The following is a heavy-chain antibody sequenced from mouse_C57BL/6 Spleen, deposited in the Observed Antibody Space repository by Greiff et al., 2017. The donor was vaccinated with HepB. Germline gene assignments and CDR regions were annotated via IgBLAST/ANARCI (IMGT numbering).Heavy chain of an antibody. V-gene: IGHV1-52*01. J-gene: IGHJ1*03. CDR1: GYTFTSYW. Sequence: QVQLQQPGAELVRPGSSVKLSCKASGYTFTSYWMHWVKQRPIQGLEWIGNIDPSDSETHYNQKFKDKATLTVDKSSSTAYMQLSSLTSEGSAVYYCARGGYYGSSYGGWYFDVWGTGTTVTVSS. CDR2: IDPSDSET. D-gene: IGHD1-1*01. CDR3: ARGGYYGSSYGGWYFDV.